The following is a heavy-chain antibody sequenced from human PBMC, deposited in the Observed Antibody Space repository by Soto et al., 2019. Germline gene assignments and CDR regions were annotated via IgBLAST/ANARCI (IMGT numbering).Heavy chain of an antibody. CDR2: ISNSGST. CDR1: GGSVTSDEDY. V-gene: IGHV4-30-4*01. CDR3: ATESGSTYGYFDH. Sequence: SETLSLTCTVSGGSVTSDEDYWTWIRQSPGKGREWIGYISNSGSTRYNPSLKTRLSMSVDRSKNQFTLRLTSVTAADTAVYFCATESGSTYGYFDHWGQGTQVTVSS. D-gene: IGHD5-18*01. J-gene: IGHJ4*02.